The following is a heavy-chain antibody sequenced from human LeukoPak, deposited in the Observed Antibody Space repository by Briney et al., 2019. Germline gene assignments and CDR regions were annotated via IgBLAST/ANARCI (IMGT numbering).Heavy chain of an antibody. D-gene: IGHD6-19*01. Sequence: GGSLRLSCAASGFTFSRYAMNWVRQTRGKGLEGVSVISDSGGSTYFADSVKGGFTISRDNYKNTLYLQMNSLRAEDTAIYYCAKSDEYISGGNDYWGQGTLVTVSS. V-gene: IGHV3-23*01. CDR3: AKSDEYISGGNDY. J-gene: IGHJ4*02. CDR2: ISDSGGST. CDR1: GFTFSRYA.